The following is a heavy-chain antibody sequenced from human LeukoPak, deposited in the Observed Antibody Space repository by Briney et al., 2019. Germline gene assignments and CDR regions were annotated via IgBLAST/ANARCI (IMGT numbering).Heavy chain of an antibody. J-gene: IGHJ4*02. CDR3: ARVGSSNWYSHKTLFDY. CDR1: GGSVSSGSYY. Sequence: SETLSLTCTVSGGSVSSGSYYWSWIRQPPGKGLEWIGYIYYSGGTNYNPSLKSRVTISVDTSKNQFSLKLSSVIAADTAVYYCARVGSSNWYSHKTLFDYWGQGTLVTVSS. V-gene: IGHV4-61*01. CDR2: IYYSGGT. D-gene: IGHD6-13*01.